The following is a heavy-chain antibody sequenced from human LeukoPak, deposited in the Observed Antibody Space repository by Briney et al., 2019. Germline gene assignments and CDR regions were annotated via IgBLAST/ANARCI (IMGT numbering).Heavy chain of an antibody. CDR1: GFTASSNY. V-gene: IGHV3-66*01. CDR3: AKVSKSSSSPYYFDY. D-gene: IGHD6-6*01. CDR2: IYSGGST. J-gene: IGHJ4*02. Sequence: GGSLRLSCAASGFTASSNYMSRVRQAPGKGLEWVSVIYSGGSTYYADSVEGRFTISRDNSKNTLYLQMNSLRAEDTAVYYCAKVSKSSSSPYYFDYWGQGTLVTVSS.